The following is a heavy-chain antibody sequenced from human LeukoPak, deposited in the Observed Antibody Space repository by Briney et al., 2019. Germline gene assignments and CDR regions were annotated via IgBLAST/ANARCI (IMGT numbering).Heavy chain of an antibody. CDR1: GFTLSNYW. CDR2: INIDGSHT. J-gene: IGHJ3*02. D-gene: IGHD3-10*01. Sequence: PGGSLRLSCAASGFTLSNYWMHWVRQAPGKGLVWVSRINIDGSHTTYADSVKGRFTISRDNAKNTLYLQMNSLRAEDTAVYYCAGALRGPSVFYIWGRGTKVTVSS. CDR3: AGALRGPSVFYI. V-gene: IGHV3-74*01.